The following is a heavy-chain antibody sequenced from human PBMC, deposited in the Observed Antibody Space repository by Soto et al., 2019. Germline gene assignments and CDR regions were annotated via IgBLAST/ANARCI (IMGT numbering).Heavy chain of an antibody. D-gene: IGHD2-15*01. Sequence: ESGGVLVQPGRSLRLSRAASGFTLSDHYMDCVRQAPGKGLEWVARTKHKPEKYTTDYAASVKARLTISRDDSDNTLYLQMTSLEAEDTAVYFCACFISSVVHWGQGTLITVTS. CDR1: GFTLSDHY. CDR3: ACFISSVVH. CDR2: TKHKPEKYTT. V-gene: IGHV3-72*01. J-gene: IGHJ4*02.